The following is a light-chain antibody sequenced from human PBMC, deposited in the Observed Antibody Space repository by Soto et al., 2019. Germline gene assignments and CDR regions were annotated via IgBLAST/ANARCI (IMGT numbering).Light chain of an antibody. Sequence: QAVVTQPPSASGTPGQRVTISCSGSSSNIGSNYVYWYQQLPGTAPKLLIYRNNQRPSGVPDRFSGSKSGTSASLAISGLRSEDEADYYCAAWDDSSVVFGGGTKVTVL. J-gene: IGLJ2*01. CDR2: RNN. V-gene: IGLV1-47*01. CDR1: SSNIGSNY. CDR3: AAWDDSSVV.